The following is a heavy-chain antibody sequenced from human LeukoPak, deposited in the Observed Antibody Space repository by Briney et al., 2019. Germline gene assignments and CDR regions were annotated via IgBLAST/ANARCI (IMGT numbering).Heavy chain of an antibody. D-gene: IGHD4-17*01. J-gene: IGHJ4*02. Sequence: ASVKVSCKASVYTFTSYGISWVRQAPGQGLEWMGWISAYNGNTNYAQKLQGRVTMTTDTSTSTAYMELRSLRSDDTAVYYCARMGETVTPDLLDYWGQGTLVTVSS. V-gene: IGHV1-18*04. CDR3: ARMGETVTPDLLDY. CDR2: ISAYNGNT. CDR1: VYTFTSYG.